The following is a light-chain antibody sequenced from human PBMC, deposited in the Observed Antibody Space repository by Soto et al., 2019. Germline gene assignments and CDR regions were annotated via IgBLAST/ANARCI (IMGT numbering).Light chain of an antibody. J-gene: IGLJ2*01. CDR1: SSNIGAGYD. CDR3: QSYDLSLSGWV. CDR2: GNS. Sequence: QSVLTQPPSVSGAPGQRVTISCTGSSSNIGAGYDVHWYQQLPGTSPKLLIYGNSNRPSGVPDRFSGSNSGTSAALAITGLQAEDEADYYCQSYDLSLSGWVFGGGTKVTVL. V-gene: IGLV1-40*01.